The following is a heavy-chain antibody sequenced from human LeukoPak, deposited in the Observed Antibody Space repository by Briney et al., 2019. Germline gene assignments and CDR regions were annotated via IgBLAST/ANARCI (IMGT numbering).Heavy chain of an antibody. V-gene: IGHV4-34*01. CDR2: INHSGST. J-gene: IGHJ4*02. CDR1: GGSFSNYY. D-gene: IGHD5-18*01. CDR3: ARVQYSYGFFDY. Sequence: NPSETLSLTCGVSGGSFSNYYWSWIRQTPEKGLEWIGDINHSGSTNYNPSLQSRLTISVDTSKNQFSLRLSSVTAADTAVYYCARVQYSYGFFDYWGQGTLVTVSS.